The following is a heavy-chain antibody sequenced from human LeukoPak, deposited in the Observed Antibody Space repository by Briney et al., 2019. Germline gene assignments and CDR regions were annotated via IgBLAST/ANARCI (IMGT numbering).Heavy chain of an antibody. V-gene: IGHV4-39*01. Sequence: SETLSLTCTVSGGSISSSSYYWGWIRQPPGKGLEWIGSIYYSGSTYYNPSLKSRVTISVDTSKNQFSLKLSPVTAADTAVYYCARQGDSSGYYYFDYWGQGTLVTVSS. CDR1: GGSISSSSYY. D-gene: IGHD3-22*01. CDR3: ARQGDSSGYYYFDY. J-gene: IGHJ4*02. CDR2: IYYSGST.